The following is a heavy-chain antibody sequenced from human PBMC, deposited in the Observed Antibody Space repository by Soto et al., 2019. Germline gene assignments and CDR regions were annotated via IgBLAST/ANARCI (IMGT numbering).Heavy chain of an antibody. CDR2: IIPIFGTA. J-gene: IGHJ5*02. V-gene: IGHV1-69*13. CDR1: GGTFSSYA. D-gene: IGHD5-18*01. Sequence: ASVKVSCKASGGTFSSYAISWVRQTPGQGLEWMGGIIPIFGTANYAQKFQGRVTITADESTSTAYMELSSLRSEDTAVYYCASSEIQLWGYNWFDPWGQGTLVTVSS. CDR3: ASSEIQLWGYNWFDP.